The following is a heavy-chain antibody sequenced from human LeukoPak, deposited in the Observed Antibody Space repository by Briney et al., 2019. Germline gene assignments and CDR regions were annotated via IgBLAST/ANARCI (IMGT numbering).Heavy chain of an antibody. Sequence: GGSLRLSCAASGFTFSSYSMNWVRQAPGKGLEWVSSISSSSSYIYYADSVKGRFTISRDNAKNSLYLQMNSLRAEDTAVYYCARNLELPFSYYYYMDVWGKGTTVTISS. V-gene: IGHV3-21*01. D-gene: IGHD1-26*01. CDR1: GFTFSSYS. CDR2: ISSSSSYI. J-gene: IGHJ6*03. CDR3: ARNLELPFSYYYYMDV.